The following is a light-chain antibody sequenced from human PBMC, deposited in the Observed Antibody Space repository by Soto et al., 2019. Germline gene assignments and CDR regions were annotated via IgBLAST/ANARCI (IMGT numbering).Light chain of an antibody. J-gene: IGKJ2*01. V-gene: IGKV1-39*01. CDR3: QQSDITPPT. CDR1: QSISSY. Sequence: DIQMTQSPSSLSASVGDRVTITCRASQSISSYLNWYQQKPGKAPKLLIYAASSLQSGVPSRFSGSGSGTDFTLTISSLQPEDFATYYCQQSDITPPTFGQGTKLEIK. CDR2: AAS.